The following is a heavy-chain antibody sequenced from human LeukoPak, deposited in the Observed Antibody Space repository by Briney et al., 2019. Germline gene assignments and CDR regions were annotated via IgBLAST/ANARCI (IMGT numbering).Heavy chain of an antibody. CDR3: ARATAQYYHYYGMDV. CDR1: GGSISSGSYY. J-gene: IGHJ6*02. V-gene: IGHV4-61*02. D-gene: IGHD5-18*01. Sequence: PSQTLSLTCTVSGGSISSGSYYWSWIRQPAGKGLEWIGRIYTSGSTNYNPSLKSRVTISVDTSKNQFSLKPSSVTAADTAVYYCARATAQYYHYYGMDVWGQGTTVTVSS. CDR2: IYTSGST.